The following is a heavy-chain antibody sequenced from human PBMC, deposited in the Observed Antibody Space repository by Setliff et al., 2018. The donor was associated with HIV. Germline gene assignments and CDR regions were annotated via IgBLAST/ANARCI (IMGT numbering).Heavy chain of an antibody. V-gene: IGHV4-39*01. CDR3: ARHGDPPGSSWIFYYYYMDL. D-gene: IGHD6-13*01. J-gene: IGHJ6*03. Sequence: SETLSLTCTVYGDSISSSNSYWGCIPQPPGKRLEWLSSIYSSGTTSSNPSLSSRLTISVDTSKVQVSLMLISVTAADTCVYYCARHGDPPGSSWIFYYYYMDLWGAGTTVTVSS. CDR1: GDSISSSNSY. CDR2: IYSSGTT.